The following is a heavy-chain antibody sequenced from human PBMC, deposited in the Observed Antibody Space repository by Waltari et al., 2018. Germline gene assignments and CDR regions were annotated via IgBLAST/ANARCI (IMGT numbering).Heavy chain of an antibody. Sequence: EVQLVESGGGLVKPGGSLRLSCAASGFTFSSYSMNWVRQAPGKGLEWVSSISSSSSYIYYADSVKGRFTISRDNAKNSLYLQMNSRRAEDTAVYYCARDTSGDFDYWGQGTLVTVSS. J-gene: IGHJ4*02. CDR1: GFTFSSYS. CDR3: ARDTSGDFDY. V-gene: IGHV3-21*01. D-gene: IGHD3-10*01. CDR2: ISSSSSYI.